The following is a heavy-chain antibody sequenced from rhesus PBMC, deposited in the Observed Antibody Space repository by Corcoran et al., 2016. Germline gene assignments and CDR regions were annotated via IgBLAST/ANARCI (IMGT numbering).Heavy chain of an antibody. CDR2: INSGDDNT. CDR1: GFTFCIYG. D-gene: IGHD4-29*01. Sequence: EVQLVETGGGLVQPGGSLTLLCAASGFTFCIYGMMWVRRAPGTGVEWVSAINSGDDNTHYADSVKGRFTISRDNSENTFSLQMNNLRTEDTAMYYCAKDIEPTGTYYFDYWGQGVLVTVSS. V-gene: IGHV3S5*01. J-gene: IGHJ4*01. CDR3: AKDIEPTGTYYFDY.